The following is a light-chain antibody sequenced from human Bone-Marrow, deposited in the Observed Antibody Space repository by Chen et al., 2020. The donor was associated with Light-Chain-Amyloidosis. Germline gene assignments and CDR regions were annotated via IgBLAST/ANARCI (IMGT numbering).Light chain of an antibody. J-gene: IGKJ2*01. CDR1: QDISNY. CDR2: DAS. V-gene: IGKV1-33*01. CDR3: QEYDNLPPYT. Sequence: DIQMTQSPSSLSASVGDRVTITCQASQDISNYLNWYQQIPGKAPKLLIYDASNLETGVPPRFSGSGSGTDFTFTISSLQPEDVATYYCQEYDNLPPYTFGQGTKLEIK.